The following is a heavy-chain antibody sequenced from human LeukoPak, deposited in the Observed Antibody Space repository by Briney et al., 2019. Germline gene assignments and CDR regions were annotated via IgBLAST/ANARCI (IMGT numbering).Heavy chain of an antibody. CDR2: ISSSRGNAV. CDR3: AREDGDAFDI. D-gene: IGHD5-24*01. Sequence: PGGSLRLSCAASGFTCSDYAMNWVRQAPGKGLEWVSYISSSRGNAVYYAASVRGRFTSSRDNAKNSLYLQMNSLRVEDTAVYYCAREDGDAFDIWGQGTMVSVSS. CDR1: GFTCSDYA. J-gene: IGHJ3*02. V-gene: IGHV3-48*04.